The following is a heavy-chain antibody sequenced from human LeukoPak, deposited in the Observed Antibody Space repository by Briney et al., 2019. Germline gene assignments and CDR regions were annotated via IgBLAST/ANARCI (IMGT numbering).Heavy chain of an antibody. D-gene: IGHD3-10*01. V-gene: IGHV1-18*01. CDR1: GYTFTSYG. CDR2: ISAYNGNT. J-gene: IGHJ4*02. CDR3: ARDPLWFGETKLFDY. Sequence: ASVKVSCKASGYTFTSYGISWVRQAPGQGLEWMGWISAYNGNTNYAQKLQGRVTMTTDTSTSTAYMELRSLRSDDTAVYYCARDPLWFGETKLFDYWGQGTLVTVSS.